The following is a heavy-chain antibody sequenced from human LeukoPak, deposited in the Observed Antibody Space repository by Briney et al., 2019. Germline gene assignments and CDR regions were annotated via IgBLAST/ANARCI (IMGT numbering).Heavy chain of an antibody. D-gene: IGHD5-18*01. CDR2: IIPILGIA. CDR1: GGTFSSYA. V-gene: IGHV1-69*04. J-gene: IGHJ4*02. CDR3: ARDTSAMGYPDY. Sequence: SVKVSCKSSGGTFSSYAISWVRQAPGQGLEWMGRIIPILGIANYAQKFQGRVTITADKSTSTAYMELSSLRSEDTAVYYCARDTSAMGYPDYWGQGTLVTVSS.